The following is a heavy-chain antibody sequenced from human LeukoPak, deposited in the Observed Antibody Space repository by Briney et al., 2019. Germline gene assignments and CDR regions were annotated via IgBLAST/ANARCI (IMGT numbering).Heavy chain of an antibody. CDR3: ARDERYDSSGYPFDY. D-gene: IGHD3-22*01. CDR1: GYTFTDYY. Sequence: GASVKVSCKTSGYTFTDYYIHWVRQAPGQGLEWMAWMNPNSGGTSYAQKFQGRVTLTRDTSISTAYMELSRLSSDDTAVYYCARDERYDSSGYPFDYWGQGTLVTVSS. V-gene: IGHV1-2*02. J-gene: IGHJ4*02. CDR2: MNPNSGGT.